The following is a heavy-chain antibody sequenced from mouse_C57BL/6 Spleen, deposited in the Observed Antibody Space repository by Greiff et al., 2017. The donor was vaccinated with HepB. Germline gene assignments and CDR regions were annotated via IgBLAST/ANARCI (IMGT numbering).Heavy chain of an antibody. J-gene: IGHJ4*01. D-gene: IGHD2-5*01. CDR1: GYTFTSYW. V-gene: IGHV1-64*01. CDR2: IHPNSGST. Sequence: VKLQQPGAELVKPGASVKLSCKASGYTFTSYWMHWVKQRPGQGLEWIGMIHPNSGSTNYNEKFKSKATLTVDKSSSTAYMQLSSLTSEDSAVYYCASPYYSNYYAMDYWGQGTSVTVSS. CDR3: ASPYYSNYYAMDY.